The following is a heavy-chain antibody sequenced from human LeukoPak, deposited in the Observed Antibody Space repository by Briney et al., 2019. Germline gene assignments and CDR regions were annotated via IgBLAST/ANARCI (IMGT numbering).Heavy chain of an antibody. CDR2: ISSSSSTI. J-gene: IGHJ4*02. V-gene: IGHV3-48*01. CDR1: GFTFSGYS. CDR3: ARASYGGYVGY. D-gene: IGHD5-12*01. Sequence: PGGSLRLSCAASGFTFSGYSMNWVRQAPGKGLEWVSYISSSSSTIYYADSVKGRFTISRDNAKNSLYLQMNSLRAEDTAVYYCARASYGGYVGYWGQGTLVTVSS.